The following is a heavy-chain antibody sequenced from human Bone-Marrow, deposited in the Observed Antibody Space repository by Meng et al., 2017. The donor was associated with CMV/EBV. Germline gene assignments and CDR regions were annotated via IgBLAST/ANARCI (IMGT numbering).Heavy chain of an antibody. J-gene: IGHJ6*02. V-gene: IGHV3-7*01. CDR3: ARKNGMDV. CDR1: GFTFSSHW. Sequence: GGSLRLSCAASGFTFSSHWMSWVRQAPGKGLEWVACIKQDGSEKYYVDSVKGRFTISRDNAKNSLYLQMNSLRAEDTAVYYCARKNGMDVWGQGAAVTFSS. CDR2: IKQDGSEK.